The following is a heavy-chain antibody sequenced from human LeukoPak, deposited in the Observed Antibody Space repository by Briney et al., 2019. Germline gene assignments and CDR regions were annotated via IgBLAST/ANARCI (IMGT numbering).Heavy chain of an antibody. D-gene: IGHD2-2*01. CDR1: GGSISSYY. J-gene: IGHJ2*01. Sequence: SETLSLTCTVSGGSISSYYWSWIRQPPGKGLEWIGYIYYNGSTNYNPSLKSRVTISVDTSKNQFSLKLSSVTAADTAVYYCARASFGEYQLLREGYFDLWGRGTLVTVSS. CDR3: ARASFGEYQLLREGYFDL. V-gene: IGHV4-59*01. CDR2: IYYNGST.